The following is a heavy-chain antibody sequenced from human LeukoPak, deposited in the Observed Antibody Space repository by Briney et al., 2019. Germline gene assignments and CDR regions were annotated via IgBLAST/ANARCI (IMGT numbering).Heavy chain of an antibody. V-gene: IGHV3-23*01. CDR2: ISGSGAGT. CDR3: AKEQNSKGFFDY. D-gene: IGHD4-23*01. CDR1: GFTLSTYA. Sequence: GGSLRLSCAASGFTLSTYAMSWVRQAPGKGLEWVSTISGSGAGTYYADSVKGRFTISRDNSKNTLYLQMNSLRAEDTAVYYCAKEQNSKGFFDYWGQGTLVTVSS. J-gene: IGHJ4*02.